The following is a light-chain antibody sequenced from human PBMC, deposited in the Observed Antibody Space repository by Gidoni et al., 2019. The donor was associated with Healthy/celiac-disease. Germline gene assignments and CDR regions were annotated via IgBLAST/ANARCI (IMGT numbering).Light chain of an antibody. Sequence: DIRMTQSPASLSACVGDRVTITCRASEDIRTYLHWYQQKPGKVPNLLIYAASTLQSGVPSRFSGSGSGTHFTLTITVLQPEDCATYYCQQSDSIPRTFGQGTKVDLK. CDR3: QQSDSIPRT. J-gene: IGKJ2*01. V-gene: IGKV1-39*01. CDR1: EDIRTY. CDR2: AAS.